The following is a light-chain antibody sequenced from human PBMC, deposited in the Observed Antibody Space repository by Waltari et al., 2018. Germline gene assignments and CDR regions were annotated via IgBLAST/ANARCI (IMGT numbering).Light chain of an antibody. CDR3: QQYGSSPYT. CDR2: GAS. CDR1: QSVSSSY. V-gene: IGKV3-20*01. Sequence: EIVLTQSPGTLSLSPGERATLSCRASQSVSSSYLAWYQQKPCQAPRLLIYGASSRATGIPDRFSGSGSGTDFTLTISRLEPEDFAVYYCQQYGSSPYTFGQGTKLEIK. J-gene: IGKJ2*01.